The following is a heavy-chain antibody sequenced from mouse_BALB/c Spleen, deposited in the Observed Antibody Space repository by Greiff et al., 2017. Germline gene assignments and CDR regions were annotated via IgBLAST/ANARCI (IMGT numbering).Heavy chain of an antibody. CDR1: GFSLTGYG. D-gene: IGHD1-1*01. CDR2: IRGDGST. Sequence: QVQLKESGPGLVAPSQSLSITCTVSGFSLTGYGVNWVRQPPGKGLEWLGMIRGDGSTDYNSALKSRLSISKDNSKRQVFLKMNSLQTDDTARYYCARGNYGSSPNWYFDVWGAGTTVTVSS. J-gene: IGHJ1*01. V-gene: IGHV2-6-7*01. CDR3: ARGNYGSSPNWYFDV.